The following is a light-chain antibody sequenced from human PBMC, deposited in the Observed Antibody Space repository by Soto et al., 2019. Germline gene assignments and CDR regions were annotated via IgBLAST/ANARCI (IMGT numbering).Light chain of an antibody. Sequence: DIVMTQSPDSLTMSLGERATINCKSSQSVLYSSNNKNFLAWYQQKPGQTPKLLIYWASIRESGVPDRFSGSGSGTDFTLTISSLQAEDVAVYYCQQYYSTPQTFGQGTKVGIK. CDR3: QQYYSTPQT. V-gene: IGKV4-1*01. J-gene: IGKJ1*01. CDR2: WAS. CDR1: QSVLYSSNNKNF.